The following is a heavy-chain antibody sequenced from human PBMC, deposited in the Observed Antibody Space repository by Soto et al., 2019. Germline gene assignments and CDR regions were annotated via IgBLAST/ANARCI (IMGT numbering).Heavy chain of an antibody. CDR1: GGSISSGGYY. J-gene: IGHJ3*02. V-gene: IGHV4-31*03. Sequence: ASPTLSLTCTVSGGSISSGGYYWSWIRQHAEKGLGWIGYIYYTGNTYYNASLKSRVTISVETSNNQLSLKLSSVTAADTAVYYCARVGISSSDAFDIWGQGTTVNVSS. CDR2: IYYTGNT. D-gene: IGHD6-6*01. CDR3: ARVGISSSDAFDI.